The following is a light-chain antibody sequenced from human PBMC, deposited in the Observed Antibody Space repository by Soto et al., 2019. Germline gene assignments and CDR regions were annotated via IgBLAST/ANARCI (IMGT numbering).Light chain of an antibody. CDR1: SSDVGGYNY. V-gene: IGLV2-8*01. CDR3: SSFAGSNPPWV. CDR2: EVS. Sequence: QSVLTQPPSASGSPGQSVTISCTGTSSDVGGYNYVSWYQQHPGKAPKLMIYEVSKRPSGVPDRFSGSKSGNTASLTVSGLQAEDEADYYCSSFAGSNPPWVFGRGTKLTLL. J-gene: IGLJ3*02.